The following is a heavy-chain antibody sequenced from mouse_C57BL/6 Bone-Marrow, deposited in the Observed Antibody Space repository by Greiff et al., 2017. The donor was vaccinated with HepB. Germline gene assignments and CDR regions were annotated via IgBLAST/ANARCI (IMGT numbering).Heavy chain of an antibody. Sequence: EVKLMESGPELVKPGASVKMSCKASGYTFTDYNMHWVKQSHGKSLEWIGYINPNNGGTSYNQKFKGKATLTVNKSSSTAYMELRSLTSEDSAVYYCAGYGSRYFDYWGQGTTLTVSS. CDR3: AGYGSRYFDY. V-gene: IGHV1-22*01. J-gene: IGHJ2*01. D-gene: IGHD1-1*01. CDR1: GYTFTDYN. CDR2: INPNNGGT.